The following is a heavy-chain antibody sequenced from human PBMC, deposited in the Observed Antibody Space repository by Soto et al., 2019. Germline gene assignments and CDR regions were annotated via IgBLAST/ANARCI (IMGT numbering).Heavy chain of an antibody. V-gene: IGHV1-69*06. D-gene: IGHD3-22*01. CDR1: GCTVTSYA. CDR3: ASVPPDDYYDSSGYSGWFDP. CDR2: IIPIFGTA. J-gene: IGHJ5*02. Sequence: SVKVSCKASGCTVTSYAISCVRQAPGQVLEWMGGIIPIFGTANYAQKFQGRVTITADKSTSTAYMELSSLRSEDTAVYYCASVPPDDYYDSSGYSGWFDPWGQGTLVTVSS.